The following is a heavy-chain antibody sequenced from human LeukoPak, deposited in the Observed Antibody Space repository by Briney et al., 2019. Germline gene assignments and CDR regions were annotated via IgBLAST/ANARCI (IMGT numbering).Heavy chain of an antibody. CDR3: ARERVGDSSGYYAPAFDY. V-gene: IGHV3-21*01. J-gene: IGHJ4*02. CDR1: GFPLSRYS. Sequence: GGSLRLSCAASGFPLSRYSMNWVRQAPGKGLEWVSSISNSSSYIYYADSVKGRFTISRENAKNSLYLQMNSLGAEDTAVYYCARERVGDSSGYYAPAFDYWGQGTLVTVSS. D-gene: IGHD3-22*01. CDR2: ISNSSSYI.